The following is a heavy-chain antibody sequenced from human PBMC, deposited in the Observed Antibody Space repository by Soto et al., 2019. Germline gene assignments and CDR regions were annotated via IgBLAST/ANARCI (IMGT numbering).Heavy chain of an antibody. CDR1: GYTFTSYA. CDR2: INAGNGNT. J-gene: IGHJ4*02. D-gene: IGHD6-6*01. Sequence: ASVKVSCKASGYTFTSYAMHWVRQAPGQRLEWMGWINAGNGNTKYSQKFQGRVTMTEDTSTDTAYMELSSLRSEDTAVYYCATVSSIAAPPYYWGQGTLVTVSS. CDR3: ATVSSIAAPPYY. V-gene: IGHV1-3*01.